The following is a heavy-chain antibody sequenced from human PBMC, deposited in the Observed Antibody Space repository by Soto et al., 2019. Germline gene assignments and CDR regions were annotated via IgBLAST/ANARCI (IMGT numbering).Heavy chain of an antibody. J-gene: IGHJ6*02. CDR3: TRSGSSPYYYGMDV. V-gene: IGHV3-74*01. CDR2: INSDGSST. Sequence: EVQLVESGGGLVQPGGSLRLSCAASGFTFSSYWMHWVRQAPGKGLVWVSRINSDGSSTNYAASVKGRFTISRDNARNTLFLQMDTLRAEDTAVYYCTRSGSSPYYYGMDVWGQGTTVTVSS. D-gene: IGHD6-6*01. CDR1: GFTFSSYW.